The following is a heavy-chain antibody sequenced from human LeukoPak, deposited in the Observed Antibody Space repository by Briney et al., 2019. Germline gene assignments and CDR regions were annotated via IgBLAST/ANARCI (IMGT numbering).Heavy chain of an antibody. V-gene: IGHV1-2*02. J-gene: IGHJ3*02. CDR3: ARDTSGALGYCSGGSCSGDAFDI. Sequence: ASVTVSRKASGYTFTGYYMHWVRQAPGQGLEWMGWINPNSGGTNYAQKFQGRVTMTRDTSISTAYMELSRLRSDDTAVYYCARDTSGALGYCSGGSCSGDAFDIWGQGTMVTVSS. CDR1: GYTFTGYY. CDR2: INPNSGGT. D-gene: IGHD2-15*01.